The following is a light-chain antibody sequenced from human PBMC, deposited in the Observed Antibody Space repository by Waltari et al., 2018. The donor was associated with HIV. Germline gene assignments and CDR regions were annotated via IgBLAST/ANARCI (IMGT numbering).Light chain of an antibody. CDR2: QDN. V-gene: IGLV3-1*01. J-gene: IGLJ1*01. CDR1: DLGSKP. CDR3: QAWDITTAYV. Sequence: SYELTQPPSLSVSPGQTARITCSGDDLGSKPVDWYQQKAGQAPVLVMYQDNKRPSGIPGRFSGSNSRNTATLTITGTQAVDEADYYCQAWDITTAYVFGTGTKVTVL.